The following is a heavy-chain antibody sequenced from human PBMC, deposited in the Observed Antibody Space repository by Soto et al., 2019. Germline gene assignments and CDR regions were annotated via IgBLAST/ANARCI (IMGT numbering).Heavy chain of an antibody. J-gene: IGHJ4*02. Sequence: QVQLVQSGAEVKKPGSSVKVSCKASGGTFSSYAISWVRQAPGQGLEWMGGIIPLFGTANYAQKFQGRVTITADESTSTAYMELSSLRSEDTAVYYCARVRGAYYYDSSGYTLDYWGQGTLVTVSS. CDR2: IIPLFGTA. CDR3: ARVRGAYYYDSSGYTLDY. V-gene: IGHV1-69*01. CDR1: GGTFSSYA. D-gene: IGHD3-22*01.